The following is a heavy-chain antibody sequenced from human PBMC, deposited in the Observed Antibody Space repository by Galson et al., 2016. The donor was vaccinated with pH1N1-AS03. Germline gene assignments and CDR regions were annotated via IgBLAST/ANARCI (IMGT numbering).Heavy chain of an antibody. Sequence: SVKVSCKVSGGPFSSYGINWVRQAPGQGLEWMGRILPIFGSTNYAQRFQGRVTVTADNSTGTTYLDLSSLRSEDTAVYYCARDRDTTMITLDYYYYMDVGGNGSTVTVSS. CDR1: GGPFSSYG. CDR2: ILPIFGST. V-gene: IGHV1-69*06. CDR3: ARDRDTTMITLDYYYYMDV. J-gene: IGHJ6*03. D-gene: IGHD5-18*01.